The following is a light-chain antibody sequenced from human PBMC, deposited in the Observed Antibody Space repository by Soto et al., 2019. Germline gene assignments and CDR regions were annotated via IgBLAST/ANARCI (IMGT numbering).Light chain of an antibody. CDR1: QTIDSW. J-gene: IGKJ1*01. Sequence: DIQMTQSPSTLSASVGDRVTITCRASQTIDSWLAWYQQKPGKPPSLLIYEASNLENGVPSRFSGSGSGTEFSLTISSLQPDDSATYYCQQYNSGWTFGQGTKVDIK. V-gene: IGKV1-5*03. CDR3: QQYNSGWT. CDR2: EAS.